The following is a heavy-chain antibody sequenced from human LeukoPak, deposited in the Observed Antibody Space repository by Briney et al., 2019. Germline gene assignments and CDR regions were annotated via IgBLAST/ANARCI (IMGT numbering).Heavy chain of an antibody. J-gene: IGHJ4*02. D-gene: IGHD3-22*01. CDR2: ISGSGGST. Sequence: GGSLRLSCAASGFTFNNYAMSWVRQAPGEGLAWVSAISGSGGSTYYADPLKGRFTISRDNSKNTLYLQMNSLRAEDTALYYCAKDGIGGIYYDSSGYFDYWGQGTLVTVSS. V-gene: IGHV3-23*01. CDR1: GFTFNNYA. CDR3: AKDGIGGIYYDSSGYFDY.